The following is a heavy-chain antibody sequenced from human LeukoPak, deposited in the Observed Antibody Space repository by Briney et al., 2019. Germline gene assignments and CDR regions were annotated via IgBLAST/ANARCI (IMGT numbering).Heavy chain of an antibody. D-gene: IGHD3-16*01. CDR3: ARDGDVWGSRAIDI. Sequence: GGSLRLSCAASGFTFSSYALSWVRQAPGKGLEWVSAISGSGGSTYYADSVKGRFTISRDNSKNTLYLQMNSLRAEDTAVYYCARDGDVWGSRAIDIWGQGTMVTVSS. V-gene: IGHV3-23*01. J-gene: IGHJ3*02. CDR2: ISGSGGST. CDR1: GFTFSSYA.